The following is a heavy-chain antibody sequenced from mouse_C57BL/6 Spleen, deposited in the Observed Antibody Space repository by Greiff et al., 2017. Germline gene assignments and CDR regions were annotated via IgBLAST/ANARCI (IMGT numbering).Heavy chain of an antibody. V-gene: IGHV5-17*01. CDR2: ISSGSSTI. CDR1: GFTFSDSG. D-gene: IGHD3-1*01. CDR3: AKTTAGARAPWFAY. Sequence: EVQVVESGGGLVKPGGSLKLSCAASGFTFSDSGMHWVRQAPAKGLEWVAYISSGSSTIYYADTVKGRFTISRDNAKNTLFLQMTSLSSADTAMYYCAKTTAGARAPWFAYWGQGTLVTVSA. J-gene: IGHJ3*01.